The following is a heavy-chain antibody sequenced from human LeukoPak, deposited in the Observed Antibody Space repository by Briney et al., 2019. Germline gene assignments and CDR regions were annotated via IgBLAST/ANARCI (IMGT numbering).Heavy chain of an antibody. CDR3: ARAPYVNWFDP. J-gene: IGHJ5*02. D-gene: IGHD3-16*01. V-gene: IGHV4-34*01. Sequence: SETLSLTCAVYGGSFSGYYWSWIRQPPGKGLEWIGEINHSGSTNYNPSLKSRVTISVDTSKNQFSLKLSSVTAADTAVYYCARAPYVNWFDPWGQGTLVTVSS. CDR2: INHSGST. CDR1: GGSFSGYY.